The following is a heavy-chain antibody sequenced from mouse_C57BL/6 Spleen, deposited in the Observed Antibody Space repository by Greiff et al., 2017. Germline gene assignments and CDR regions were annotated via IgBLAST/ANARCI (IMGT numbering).Heavy chain of an antibody. CDR3: ASNGYDDAMDY. CDR1: GYAFSSSW. Sequence: VQLQESGPELVKPGASVKISCKASGYAFSSSWMNWVKQRPGKGLEWIGRIYPGDGDTNYNGKFKGKATLTADKSSSTAYMQLSSLTSEDSAVYFCASNGYDDAMDYWGQGTSVTVSS. V-gene: IGHV1-82*01. J-gene: IGHJ4*01. D-gene: IGHD2-2*01. CDR2: IYPGDGDT.